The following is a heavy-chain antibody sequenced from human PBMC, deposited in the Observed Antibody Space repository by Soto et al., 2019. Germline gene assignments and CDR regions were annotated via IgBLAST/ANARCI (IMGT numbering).Heavy chain of an antibody. CDR2: ISGSGGST. CDR3: AKATSVLAARPKNAFDI. Sequence: EVQLLESGGGLVQPGGSLRLSCAASGFTFSSYAMSWVRQAPGKGLEWVSAISGSGGSTNYADSVKGRFTISRDNSKNTLYLQMNSLRAEDTAVYYCAKATSVLAARPKNAFDIWGQGTMVTVSS. D-gene: IGHD6-6*01. V-gene: IGHV3-23*01. J-gene: IGHJ3*02. CDR1: GFTFSSYA.